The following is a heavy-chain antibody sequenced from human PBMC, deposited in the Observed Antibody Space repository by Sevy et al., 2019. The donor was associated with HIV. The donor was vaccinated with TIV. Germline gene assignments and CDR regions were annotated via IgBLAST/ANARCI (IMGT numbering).Heavy chain of an antibody. V-gene: IGHV4-34*01. Sequence: SETLSLTCAVYGGSFSGYYWSWIRQPPGKGLEWIGEINHSGSTNYNPSLKSRVTISVDTSKNQFSLKLSSVTAADTAVYYCARFVGITIVFDYWGQGTLVTVSS. D-gene: IGHD1-26*01. J-gene: IGHJ4*02. CDR2: INHSGST. CDR3: ARFVGITIVFDY. CDR1: GGSFSGYY.